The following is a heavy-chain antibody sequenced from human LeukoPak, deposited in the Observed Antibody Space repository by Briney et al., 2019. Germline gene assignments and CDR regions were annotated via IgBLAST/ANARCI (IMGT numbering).Heavy chain of an antibody. Sequence: PGGSLRLSCAASGFTFTNYAMSWVRQAPGKGLEWVSDISGSGDFTYYADSVKGRFTISRDKSKNTLYLQMNSLRAEDTAVYYCARGPYSSNWYVDYWGQGTLVTVAS. V-gene: IGHV3-23*01. D-gene: IGHD6-13*01. CDR2: ISGSGDFT. J-gene: IGHJ4*02. CDR1: GFTFTNYA. CDR3: ARGPYSSNWYVDY.